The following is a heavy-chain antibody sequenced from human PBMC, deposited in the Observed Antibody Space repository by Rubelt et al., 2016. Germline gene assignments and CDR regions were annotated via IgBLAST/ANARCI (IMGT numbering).Heavy chain of an antibody. CDR2: IIPIFGTA. V-gene: IGHV1-69*13. Sequence: QVQLVQSGAEVKRPGASVKVSCKASGGTFSSYAISWVRQAPGPGLEWMGGIIPIFGTANYAQKFQGRVTITADESTSTAYMELSSLRSEDTAVYYCARGNQSPGDFDYWGQGTLVTVSS. D-gene: IGHD3-10*01. CDR3: ARGNQSPGDFDY. CDR1: GGTFSSYA. J-gene: IGHJ4*02.